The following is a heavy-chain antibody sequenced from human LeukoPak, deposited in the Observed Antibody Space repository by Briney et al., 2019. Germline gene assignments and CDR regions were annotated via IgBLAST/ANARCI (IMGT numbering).Heavy chain of an antibody. CDR3: ARDPVGITPIDY. CDR2: IRSKANGGTT. CDR1: GFTFRDCS. V-gene: IGHV3-49*04. Sequence: GGSLRLSCTASGFTFRDCSMSWVRQAPGKGLEWVGFIRSKANGGTTEYAASVKGRFTISRDDSKSIVYLQMNSLKAEDTAVYYCARDPVGITPIDYWGQGTPVTVSS. D-gene: IGHD1-26*01. J-gene: IGHJ4*02.